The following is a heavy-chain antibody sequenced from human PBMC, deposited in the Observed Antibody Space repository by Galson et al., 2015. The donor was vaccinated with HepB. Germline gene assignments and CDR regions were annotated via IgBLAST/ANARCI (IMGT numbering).Heavy chain of an antibody. CDR1: GYTFSISI. V-gene: IGHV1-3*01. CDR3: ARHGVGDSTDH. CDR2: IKAGSGDT. D-gene: IGHD1-26*01. Sequence: SVKVSCKASGYTFSISIMHWVRQAPGQSLEWMGWIKAGSGDTNYSQKFKGRVTITRDTSASTAYMELSSLQSEDTAVYYCARHGVGDSTDHWGQGTLVTVSS. J-gene: IGHJ4*02.